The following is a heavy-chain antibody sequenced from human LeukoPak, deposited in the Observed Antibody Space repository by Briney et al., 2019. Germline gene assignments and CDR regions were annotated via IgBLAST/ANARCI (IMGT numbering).Heavy chain of an antibody. V-gene: IGHV3-23*01. D-gene: IGHD5-24*01. CDR3: AKKTRDGYNPFDY. J-gene: IGHJ4*02. Sequence: GGSLRLSCAASGFTFSRYAMSWVRQAPGKGLEWFCGISNSGESPYYADSVEGRFTISRDNSKNTLYLEINSLRAEDTAVYYCAKKTRDGYNPFDYLGQGTLVTVSS. CDR2: ISNSGESP. CDR1: GFTFSRYA.